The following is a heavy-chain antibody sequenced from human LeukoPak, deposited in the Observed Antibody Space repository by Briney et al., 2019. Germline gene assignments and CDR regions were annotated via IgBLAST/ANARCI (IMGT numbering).Heavy chain of an antibody. CDR1: GGSISSGGYS. CDR3: ARGRTTVTTKVKDYGMDV. J-gene: IGHJ6*02. Sequence: SQTLSLTCAVSGGSISSGGYSWSWIRQPPGKGLEWIGYIYHSGSTYYNPSLKSRVTISVDRSKNQFSLKLSSVTAADTAVYCCARGRTTVTTKVKDYGMDVWGQGTTVTVSS. D-gene: IGHD4-17*01. CDR2: IYHSGST. V-gene: IGHV4-30-2*01.